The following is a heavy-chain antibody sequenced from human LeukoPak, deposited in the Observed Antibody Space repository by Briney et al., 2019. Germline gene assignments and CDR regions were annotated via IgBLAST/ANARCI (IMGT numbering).Heavy chain of an antibody. J-gene: IGHJ4*02. D-gene: IGHD2-15*01. CDR3: ARGPSIVVSPFDY. CDR2: INPNSGGT. Sequence: ASVKVSCKASGYTFTGYYMHWVRQAPGQGLEWMGWINPNSGGTNYAQKFQGRVTMTRDTSISTAYMELSRLRSDDTAVYYCARGPSIVVSPFDYRGQGTLVTVSS. V-gene: IGHV1-2*02. CDR1: GYTFTGYY.